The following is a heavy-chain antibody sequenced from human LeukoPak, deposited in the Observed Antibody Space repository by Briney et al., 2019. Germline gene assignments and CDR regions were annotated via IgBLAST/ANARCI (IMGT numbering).Heavy chain of an antibody. Sequence: PGGSLRLSCAASGFTFSSYAMHCVRQAPGKGLEYVSAISSNGGSTYYANSVKGRFTISRDNSKNTLYLQVGSLRAEDMAVYYCARGAAVALYYYYGMDVWGQGTTVTVSS. CDR3: ARGAAVALYYYYGMDV. V-gene: IGHV3-64*01. D-gene: IGHD6-19*01. CDR1: GFTFSSYA. J-gene: IGHJ6*02. CDR2: ISSNGGST.